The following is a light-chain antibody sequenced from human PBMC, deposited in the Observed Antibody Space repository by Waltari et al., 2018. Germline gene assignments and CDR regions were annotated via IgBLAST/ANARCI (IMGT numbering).Light chain of an antibody. V-gene: IGLV2-23*01. CDR2: EGS. Sequence: SALTQPASVSGSPGQSIPISCTGASSDVGSYNLVPWYQQHPGKAPKLMIYEGSKRPPGVSNRFSGSKSGNTGSLTISGLQTEDEADYYCCSFAGSNTYVLGTGTKVSVL. CDR1: SSDVGSYNL. CDR3: CSFAGSNTYV. J-gene: IGLJ1*01.